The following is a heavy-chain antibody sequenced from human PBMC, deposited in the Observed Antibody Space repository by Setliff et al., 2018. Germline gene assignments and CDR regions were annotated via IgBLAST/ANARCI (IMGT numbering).Heavy chain of an antibody. V-gene: IGHV3-23*01. CDR3: ARDPDTASKVDV. J-gene: IGHJ2*01. CDR1: GFTFSSFA. D-gene: IGHD5-18*01. Sequence: GGSLRLSCAASGFTFSSFAMSWVRQAPGKGLEWVASISGSGNKTFHADSVKGRFTISRDNSKNTLYLQMNGLRVDDSAVYHCARDPDTASKVDVWGRGTLVTVSS. CDR2: ISGSGNKT.